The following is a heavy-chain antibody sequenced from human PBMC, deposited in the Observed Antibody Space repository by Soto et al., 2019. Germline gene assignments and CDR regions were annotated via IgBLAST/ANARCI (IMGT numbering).Heavy chain of an antibody. CDR1: GLSFTTSI. J-gene: IGHJ1*01. CDR2: ISGDATTI. CDR3: XXXXXXXXXXXXXHH. Sequence: QVQLVESGGDMVQPGRSLRLSCAASGLSFTTSIMHXXXXXXXXXXXXIAVISGDATTILYTDSLKGRFTISRDNSKXXXXXXXXXXXXXXXXXXXXXXXXXXXXXXXXXHHWGQGTLVTVSA. V-gene: IGHV3-30*10.